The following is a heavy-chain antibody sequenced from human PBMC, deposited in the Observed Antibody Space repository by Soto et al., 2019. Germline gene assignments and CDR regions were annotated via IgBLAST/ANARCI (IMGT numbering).Heavy chain of an antibody. J-gene: IGHJ4*02. CDR3: ARSPPRGDYFDY. CDR1: GFTVSSNY. Sequence: EVQLVESGGGLVQPGGSLRLSCAASGFTVSSNYMSWVRQAPGKGLEWVSVIYSGGSTYYADSVKGRFTISRDNSKNTLYLQMNSLRAEDTAVSYCARSPPRGDYFDYWGQGTLVTVSS. V-gene: IGHV3-66*01. CDR2: IYSGGST.